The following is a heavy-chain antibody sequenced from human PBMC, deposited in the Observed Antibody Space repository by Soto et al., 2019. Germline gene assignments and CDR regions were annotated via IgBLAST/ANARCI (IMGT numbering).Heavy chain of an antibody. V-gene: IGHV1-69*08. CDR2: IIPILGIA. Sequence: QVQLVQSGAEVKKPGSSVKVSCKASGGTFSSYTISWVRQAPGQGLEWMGRIIPILGIANYAQKFQGRVTITADKSTSTAYMDLSSLRSEDTAVYYCARDIGTTVTTVLYFDYWGQGTLVTVSS. D-gene: IGHD4-17*01. CDR3: ARDIGTTVTTVLYFDY. CDR1: GGTFSSYT. J-gene: IGHJ4*02.